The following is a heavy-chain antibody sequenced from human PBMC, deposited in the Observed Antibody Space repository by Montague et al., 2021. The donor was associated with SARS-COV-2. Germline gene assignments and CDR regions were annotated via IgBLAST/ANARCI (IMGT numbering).Heavy chain of an antibody. CDR2: INHSGST. J-gene: IGHJ4*02. CDR1: GGSFIGYY. CDR3: ARAIVDVTMIIVVMTGVEHYFDF. Sequence: SETLSLTCAVYGGSFIGYYWSWIRQPPGKGLEWIGDINHSGSTNYNPSLKSRVSISVDTSKNRFSLKLRSVTAAGTAVYYCARAIVDVTMIIVVMTGVEHYFDFWGQGTLVTVSS. V-gene: IGHV4-34*01. D-gene: IGHD3-22*01.